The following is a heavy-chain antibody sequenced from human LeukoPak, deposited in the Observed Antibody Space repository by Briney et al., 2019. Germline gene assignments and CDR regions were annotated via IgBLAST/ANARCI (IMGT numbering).Heavy chain of an antibody. J-gene: IGHJ5*02. D-gene: IGHD2-2*01. CDR2: IIPIFGTA. CDR1: GGTFSSYA. V-gene: IGHV1-69*05. CDR3: ARLGYCSSTRCPGGWFDP. Sequence: ASVKVSCKASGGTFSSYAISWVRQAPGQGLEWMGGIIPIFGTANYAQKFQGRVTITTDESTSTAYMELSSLRSEDTAVYYCARLGYCSSTRCPGGWFDPWGQGTLVTVSS.